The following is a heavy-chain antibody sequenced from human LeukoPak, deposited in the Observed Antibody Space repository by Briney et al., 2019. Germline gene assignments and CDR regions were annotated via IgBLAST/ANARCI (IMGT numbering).Heavy chain of an antibody. Sequence: GGSLRLSCAASGFTFSSYGMPWVRQAPGKGLEWVAVIWYDGSNKYYADSVKGRFTISRDNSKNTLYLQMNSLRAEDTAVYYCARDYYYDSSGPIDYWGQGTLVTVSS. CDR2: IWYDGSNK. D-gene: IGHD3-22*01. V-gene: IGHV3-33*01. CDR3: ARDYYYDSSGPIDY. CDR1: GFTFSSYG. J-gene: IGHJ4*02.